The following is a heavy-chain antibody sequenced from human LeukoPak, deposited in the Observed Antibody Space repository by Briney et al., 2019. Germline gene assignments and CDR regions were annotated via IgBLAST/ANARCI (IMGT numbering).Heavy chain of an antibody. CDR2: IWYDGSNK. V-gene: IGHV3-33*08. D-gene: IGHD2-15*01. CDR1: GFTFSSYG. J-gene: IGHJ4*02. Sequence: GSLRLSCAASGFTFSSYGMHWVRQAPGKGLEWVAVIWYDGSNKCYADSVKGRFTISRDNSKNTLYLQMNSLRAEDTAVYYCARDPCSGGSCYLYYWGQGTLVTVSS. CDR3: ARDPCSGGSCYLYY.